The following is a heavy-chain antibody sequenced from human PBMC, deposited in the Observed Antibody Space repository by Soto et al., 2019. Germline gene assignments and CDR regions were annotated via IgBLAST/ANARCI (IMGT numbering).Heavy chain of an antibody. D-gene: IGHD6-19*01. CDR2: ISAYNGNT. CDR3: ARDGAAGGYSSGWGLRGGYGMDV. CDR1: GYTFTSYG. Sequence: QVQLVQSGAEVKKPGASVKVSCKASGYTFTSYGISWVRQAPGQGLEWMGWISAYNGNTNYGQKLQGRVTMTTDTSTSTAYMELRGMRADDTAVYYCARDGAAGGYSSGWGLRGGYGMDVWGQGTTVTVSS. V-gene: IGHV1-18*04. J-gene: IGHJ6*02.